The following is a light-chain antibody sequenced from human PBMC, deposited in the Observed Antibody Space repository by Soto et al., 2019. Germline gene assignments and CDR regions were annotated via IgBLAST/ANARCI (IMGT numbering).Light chain of an antibody. V-gene: IGKV3D-15*01. CDR1: QGVSNN. CDR2: AAS. CDR3: QQYNNWPPIT. Sequence: DIVMNQSPATLSVSPGERVTLSCRASQGVSNNLAWYQQKPAQAPRLLIYAASTRATGIPARFSGSGSGTEFTLTISSLQSEDFAVYYCQQYNNWPPITFGQGTRLEIK. J-gene: IGKJ5*01.